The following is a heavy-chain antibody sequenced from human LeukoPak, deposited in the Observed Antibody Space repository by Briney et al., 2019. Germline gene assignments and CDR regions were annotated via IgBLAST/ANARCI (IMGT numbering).Heavy chain of an antibody. CDR3: ARDNSSSWYSTEYYYYYMDA. CDR2: INPNSGGT. V-gene: IGHV1-2*02. CDR1: GCTFTGDY. D-gene: IGHD6-13*01. Sequence: ASVKVTCKAYGCTFTGDYMHWVRQAPGQGLEWMGWINPNSGGTNYAQQFQGRVTMTRDTSISTAYMELSRLRSDDTAVYYCARDNSSSWYSTEYYYYYMDAWGKGTTVTVS. J-gene: IGHJ6*03.